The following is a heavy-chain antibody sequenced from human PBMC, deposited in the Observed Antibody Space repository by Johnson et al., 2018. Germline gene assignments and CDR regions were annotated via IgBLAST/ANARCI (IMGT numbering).Heavy chain of an antibody. J-gene: IGHJ3*02. D-gene: IGHD3-10*01. Sequence: QVQLQESGAEVKNXGSSXKVXCKASGGTFSSYAISWVRQAPGHGLEWMGGIIPIFGTANSAQKFQGRVTITADESTGTAYMELSSLRSEDTALYYCAKDYYYGSGSYYNTGAFDIWGQGTMVTVSS. CDR3: AKDYYYGSGSYYNTGAFDI. V-gene: IGHV1-69*01. CDR2: IIPIFGTA. CDR1: GGTFSSYA.